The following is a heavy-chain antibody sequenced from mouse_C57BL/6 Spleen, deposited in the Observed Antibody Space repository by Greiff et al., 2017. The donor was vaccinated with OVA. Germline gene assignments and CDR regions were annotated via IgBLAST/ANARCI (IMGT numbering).Heavy chain of an antibody. J-gene: IGHJ4*01. Sequence: LMEPGASVKISCKASGYSFTDYNMNWVKQSNGKSLEWIGVINPNYGTTSYNQKFKGKATLTVDQSSSTAYMQLNSLTSEDSAVYYCAPGRDYAMDYWGQGTSVTVSS. CDR2: INPNYGTT. V-gene: IGHV1-39*01. CDR3: APGRDYAMDY. CDR1: GYSFTDYN.